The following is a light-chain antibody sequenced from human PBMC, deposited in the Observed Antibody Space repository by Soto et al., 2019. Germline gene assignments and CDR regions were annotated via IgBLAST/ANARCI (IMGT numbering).Light chain of an antibody. Sequence: VLTQSPGTLSLSPGERASLSCRASQSVSSSNLAWYQQKPGQVPRLLLYGASSRATGIPDRFSGSGSGTDFTLAISSLQPEDSATYYCLQDINYPWTFGQGTKVDNK. CDR3: LQDINYPWT. CDR1: QSVSSSN. J-gene: IGKJ1*01. V-gene: IGKV3-20*01. CDR2: GAS.